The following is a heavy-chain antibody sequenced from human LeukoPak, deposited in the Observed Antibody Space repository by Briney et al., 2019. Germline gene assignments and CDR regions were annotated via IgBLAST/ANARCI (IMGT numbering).Heavy chain of an antibody. D-gene: IGHD5-18*01. Sequence: PGGSLRLSCAASGFTVSSNYMSWVRQAPGKGLEWVSVIYSGGSTYYADSVKGRFTISRDNSKNTLYLQMNSLRAEDTAVYYCASCGYSYGTGYFDYWGQGTLVTVSS. CDR1: GFTVSSNY. CDR3: ASCGYSYGTGYFDY. V-gene: IGHV3-66*01. J-gene: IGHJ4*02. CDR2: IYSGGST.